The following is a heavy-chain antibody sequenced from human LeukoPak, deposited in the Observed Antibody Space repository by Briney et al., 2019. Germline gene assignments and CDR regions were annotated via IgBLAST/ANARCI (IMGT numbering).Heavy chain of an antibody. J-gene: IGHJ5*02. CDR1: GYTFTGYY. D-gene: IGHD6-13*01. CDR2: INPNSGGT. CDR3: AGKQLGSRFWFDP. V-gene: IGHV1-2*02. Sequence: ASVKVSCKASGYTFTGYYMHWVRQAPGQGLEWMGWINPNSGGTNYAQKFQGRVTMTRDTSISTAYMELSSLRSEDTAVYYCAGKQLGSRFWFDPWGQGTLVTVSS.